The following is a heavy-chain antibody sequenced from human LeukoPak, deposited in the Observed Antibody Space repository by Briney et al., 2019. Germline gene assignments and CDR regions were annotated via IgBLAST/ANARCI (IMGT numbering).Heavy chain of an antibody. J-gene: IGHJ4*02. CDR2: FNREDDKS. D-gene: IGHD3-22*01. CDR1: VYTLTELS. V-gene: IGHV1-24*01. Sequence: ASVNVSCKVSVYTLTELSMHWVRQAPGEGLEGMGGFNREDDKSIYAQQFQGRVTMTEDTSTDTAYMELSSLRSRRTDVYFCATRDSYYDRGRPLVPDWGQGTLVTASS. CDR3: ATRDSYYDRGRPLVPD.